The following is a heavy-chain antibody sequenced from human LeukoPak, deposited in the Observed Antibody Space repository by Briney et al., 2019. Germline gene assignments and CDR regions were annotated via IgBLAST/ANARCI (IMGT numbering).Heavy chain of an antibody. J-gene: IGHJ3*02. Sequence: ASVKVSCKASGYTFTGYYMHWVRQAPGQGLEWMGWINPNSGGTNYAQKFQGRVTMTRDTSISTAYMELSRLRSDDTAVYYCARDALCFGDLNDAFDIWGQGTMVTVSS. CDR3: ARDALCFGDLNDAFDI. V-gene: IGHV1-2*02. D-gene: IGHD3-10*01. CDR1: GYTFTGYY. CDR2: INPNSGGT.